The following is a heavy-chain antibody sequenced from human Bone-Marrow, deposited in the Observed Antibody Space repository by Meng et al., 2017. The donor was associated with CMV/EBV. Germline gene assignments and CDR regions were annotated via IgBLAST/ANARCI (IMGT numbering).Heavy chain of an antibody. V-gene: IGHV1-69*04. D-gene: IGHD3-3*01. Sequence: SVKVSCKASGGTFSSYTISWVRQAPGQGLEWMGRIIPILGIANYAQKFQGRVTITADKSTSKAYMELRSLRSDDTAVYYCARDLADYDFWSGPPGDYWGQGTLVTVSS. CDR2: IIPILGIA. J-gene: IGHJ4*02. CDR3: ARDLADYDFWSGPPGDY. CDR1: GGTFSSYT.